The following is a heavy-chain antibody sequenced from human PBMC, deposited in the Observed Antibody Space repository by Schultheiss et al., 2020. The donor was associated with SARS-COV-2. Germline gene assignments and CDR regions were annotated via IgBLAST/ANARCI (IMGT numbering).Heavy chain of an antibody. J-gene: IGHJ4*02. D-gene: IGHD6-13*01. CDR3: ARGSGYSSSWGDDY. V-gene: IGHV1-2*02. CDR1: GYTFTNYY. Sequence: ASVKVSCKASGYTFTNYYTHWVRQAPGQGLEWMGIINPNSGGTNYAQKFQGRVTMTRDTSISTAYMELSRLRSDDTAVYYCARGSGYSSSWGDDYWGQGTLVTVSS. CDR2: INPNSGGT.